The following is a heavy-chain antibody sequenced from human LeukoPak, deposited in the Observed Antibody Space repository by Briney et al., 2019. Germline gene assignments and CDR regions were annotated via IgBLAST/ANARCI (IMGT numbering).Heavy chain of an antibody. Sequence: GGSLRLSCTASGFTLGDYAMSWVRRAPGKGLEWVSAISGSGERTYYADSVKGRFTISRDNSKNTLFLQMNSLRAEDTAVYYCAKERVSSGYFDYWGQGALATVSS. CDR1: GFTLGDYA. V-gene: IGHV3-23*01. D-gene: IGHD3-22*01. CDR3: AKERVSSGYFDY. J-gene: IGHJ4*02. CDR2: ISGSGERT.